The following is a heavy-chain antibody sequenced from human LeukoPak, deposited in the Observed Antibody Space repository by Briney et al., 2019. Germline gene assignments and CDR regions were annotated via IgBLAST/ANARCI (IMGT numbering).Heavy chain of an antibody. CDR1: GFTFSSYA. CDR2: ISGSGGST. CDR3: AKDIVVVPAEGWFDY. V-gene: IGHV3-23*01. J-gene: IGHJ4*02. D-gene: IGHD2-2*01. Sequence: GGSLRLSCAASGFTFSSYAMSWVRRAPGKGLEWVSVISGSGGSTYYADSVKGRFTISRDNSKNTLYLQMNSLRAEDTAVYYCAKDIVVVPAEGWFDYWGQGTLVTVSS.